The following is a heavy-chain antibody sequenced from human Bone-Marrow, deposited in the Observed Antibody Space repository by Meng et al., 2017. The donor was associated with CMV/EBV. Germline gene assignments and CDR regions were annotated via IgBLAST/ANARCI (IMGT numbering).Heavy chain of an antibody. D-gene: IGHD3-16*01. V-gene: IGHV4-4*02. CDR3: ARLGHGLDY. CDR2: IYHRGST. CDR1: GGSITMTNW. Sequence: SLPCAVSGGSITMTNWWSWVRQPPGEGLEWIGEIYHRGSTNYKPSLKSRVTISVDKSKNQFSLKLASVTVADTAVYYCARLGHGLDYWGQGALVTVSS. J-gene: IGHJ4*02.